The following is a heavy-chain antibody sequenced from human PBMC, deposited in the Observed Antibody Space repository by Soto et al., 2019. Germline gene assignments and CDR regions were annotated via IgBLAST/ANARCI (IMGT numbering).Heavy chain of an antibody. J-gene: IGHJ6*02. CDR1: GFTLSSYW. CDR3: ARDRERVTVNGGIALGAMEV. V-gene: IGHV3-7*03. CDR2: TRQDGGQS. Sequence: GGSLRLSCEASGFTLSSYWMSWIRQAPGKGLEWVANTRQDGGQSYLVDSVQGRFTISRDNANNSVSLQMHSLRADDTAVYYCARDRERVTVNGGIALGAMEVWGHGTTVTVSS. D-gene: IGHD3-22*01.